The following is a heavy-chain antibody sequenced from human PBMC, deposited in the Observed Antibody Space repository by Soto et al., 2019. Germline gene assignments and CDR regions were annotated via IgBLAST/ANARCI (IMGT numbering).Heavy chain of an antibody. J-gene: IGHJ6*03. CDR3: ARVSLAFYYYYYYMDV. V-gene: IGHV3-7*01. CDR1: GFTCSSYW. CDR2: IKQDGSEK. Sequence: GGSLRLSCAASGFTCSSYWMSWVRQAPGKGLEWVANIKQDGSEKYYVDSVKGRFTISRDNAKNSLYLQMNSLRAEDTAVYYCARVSLAFYYYYYYMDVWGKGTTVTVSS. D-gene: IGHD3-3*02.